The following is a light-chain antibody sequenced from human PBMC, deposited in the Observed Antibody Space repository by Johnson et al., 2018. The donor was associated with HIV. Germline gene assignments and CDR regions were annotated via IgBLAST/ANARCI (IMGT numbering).Light chain of an antibody. V-gene: IGLV1-51*01. J-gene: IGLJ1*01. CDR2: DNN. CDR1: SSNIGNNY. Sequence: QPVLTQPPSVSAAPGQKVTISCSGSSSNIGNNYVSWYQQLPGTAPKLLIYDNNKRPSGIPDRFSGSKSGTSATLGITGLQPGDEAYYYCGTWDSRLITGGNVFGTVTKVTAL. CDR3: GTWDSRLITGGNV.